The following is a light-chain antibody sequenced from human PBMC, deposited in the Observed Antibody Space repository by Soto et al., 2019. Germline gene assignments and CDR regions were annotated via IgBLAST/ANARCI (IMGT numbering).Light chain of an antibody. CDR3: VLYMGSGISV. CDR1: SGSVSTSYY. CDR2: STN. V-gene: IGLV8-61*01. Sequence: QTVVTQEPSFSVSPGGTVTLTCGLSSGSVSTSYYPSWYQQTPGQAPRTLIYSTNTRSSGVPDRFSGSILGNKAALTITGAQADDESDYDCVLYMGSGISVFGGGTQVTVL. J-gene: IGLJ2*01.